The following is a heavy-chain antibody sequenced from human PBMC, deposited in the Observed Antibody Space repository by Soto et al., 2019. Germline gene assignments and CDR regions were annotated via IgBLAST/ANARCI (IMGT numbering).Heavy chain of an antibody. CDR3: ARLGGDGYHLNYYGLDV. V-gene: IGHV4-59*01. CDR1: GDTISSYY. J-gene: IGHJ6*02. CDR2: ISYSGST. D-gene: IGHD3-16*01. Sequence: ASETLSLTCTVSGDTISSYYWNWIRQTTGKGPEWTGYISYSGSTNYNPSLKSRVTISVDTSKNQFSLNLSSVTAADTAMYYCARLGGDGYHLNYYGLDVWGQWTTVTVSS.